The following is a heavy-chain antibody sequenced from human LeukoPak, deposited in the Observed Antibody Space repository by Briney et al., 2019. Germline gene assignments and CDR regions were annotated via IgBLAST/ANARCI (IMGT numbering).Heavy chain of an antibody. Sequence: GESLKISCAASGFTFSSYEMNWVRQAPGKGLEWISYISSSSTIYYADSVKDRFTISRDNAKNSLYLQMSSLRAEDTAVYYCARGVGYCRSSSCYAGIYFDYWGQGTLVTVSS. CDR1: GFTFSSYE. D-gene: IGHD2-2*01. CDR2: ISSSSTI. J-gene: IGHJ4*02. V-gene: IGHV3-48*03. CDR3: ARGVGYCRSSSCYAGIYFDY.